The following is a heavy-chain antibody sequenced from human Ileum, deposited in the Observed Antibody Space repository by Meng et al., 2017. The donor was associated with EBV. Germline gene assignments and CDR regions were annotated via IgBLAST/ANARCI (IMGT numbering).Heavy chain of an antibody. D-gene: IGHD3-10*01. CDR2: ISYQGSDK. CDR3: AKERRGFYAES. Sequence: HVQLVEAVVGVGQSPKSLRLSCAASGFTFGNFAMHWVRQGHGQGLYFVALISYQGSDKLYADSVKGRFTISRDNSRNMLYLDMNSLRNEDTAVYYCAKERRGFYAESWCQETLVTVSS. CDR1: GFTFGNFA. V-gene: IGHV3-30*18. J-gene: IGHJ5*02.